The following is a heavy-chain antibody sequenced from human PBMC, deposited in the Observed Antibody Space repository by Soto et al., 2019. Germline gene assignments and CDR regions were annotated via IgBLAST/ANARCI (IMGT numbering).Heavy chain of an antibody. CDR2: IKQDGSEK. V-gene: IGHV3-7*01. Sequence: HPGGSLRLSCAGSVFTFSDYWMSWVRQAPGKGLEWVANIKQDGSEKYYADSVKGRFTISRDNSKNTLYLQMNSLRAEDTAVYYCAKDGTPVMTDDYYYYGMDVWGQGTTVTVSS. D-gene: IGHD3-16*01. CDR1: VFTFSDYW. J-gene: IGHJ6*02. CDR3: AKDGTPVMTDDYYYYGMDV.